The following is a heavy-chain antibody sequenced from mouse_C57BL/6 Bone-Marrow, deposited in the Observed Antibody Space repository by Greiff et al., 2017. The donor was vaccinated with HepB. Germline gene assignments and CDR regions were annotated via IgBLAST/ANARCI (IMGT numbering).Heavy chain of an antibody. V-gene: IGHV1-42*01. CDR2: INPSTGGT. CDR3: ARPGWLRWGYFDG. CDR1: GYSFTGYY. Sequence: EVQLQQSGPELVKPGASVKLSCKASGYSFTGYYMNWVKQSPEKSLEWIGEINPSTGGTTYNQKFKAKATLTVDKSSSTAYMQLNSLTSEDSAVYYWARPGWLRWGYFDGWGTGTTVTVSS. J-gene: IGHJ1*03. D-gene: IGHD2-2*01.